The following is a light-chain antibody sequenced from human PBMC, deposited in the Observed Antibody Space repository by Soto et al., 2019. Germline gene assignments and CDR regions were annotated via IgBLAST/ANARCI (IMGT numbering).Light chain of an antibody. CDR1: SSDVGAYNY. CDR2: DVT. CDR3: SSYTTSSTYV. Sequence: QSALTQPASVSGSPGQSITISCTGTSSDVGAYNYVSWYQQHPGKAPKIMIYDVTNRPSGVSNRFSGSKSAYTASLTISGLQAEDEADYYCSSYTTSSTYVFGTGTKLTVL. V-gene: IGLV2-14*03. J-gene: IGLJ1*01.